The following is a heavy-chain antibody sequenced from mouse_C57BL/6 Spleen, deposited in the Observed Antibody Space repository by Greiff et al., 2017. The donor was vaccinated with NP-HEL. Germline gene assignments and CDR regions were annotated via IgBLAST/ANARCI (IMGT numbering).Heavy chain of an antibody. CDR1: GFTFSDYG. J-gene: IGHJ2*01. CDR2: ISNGSSTI. Sequence: DVKLVESGGGLVKPGGSLKLSCAASGFTFSDYGMHWVRQAPEKGLEWVAYISNGSSTIYYADTVKGRFTISRDNAKNTRFLQMTSLRSEDTAMYYCARSDGDDEKDYFDYWGQGTTLTVSS. D-gene: IGHD2-2*01. CDR3: ARSDGDDEKDYFDY. V-gene: IGHV5-17*01.